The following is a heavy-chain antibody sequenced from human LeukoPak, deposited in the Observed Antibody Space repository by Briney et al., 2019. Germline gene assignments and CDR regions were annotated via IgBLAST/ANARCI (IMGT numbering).Heavy chain of an antibody. CDR1: YASITSYS. V-gene: IGHV4-59*08. Sequence: SETLSLTCTVPYASITSYSWSWIRQPPGKGLEWIGYIYNIGSSNYNPSLKSRVTISADTSKNQFSLKLNSVTSADTPVYYCARHSPSKVGFDYWGQGTLVAVSS. D-gene: IGHD1-26*01. J-gene: IGHJ4*02. CDR3: ARHSPSKVGFDY. CDR2: IYNIGSS.